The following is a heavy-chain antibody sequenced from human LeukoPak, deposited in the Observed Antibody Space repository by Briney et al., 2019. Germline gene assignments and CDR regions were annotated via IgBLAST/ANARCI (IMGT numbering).Heavy chain of an antibody. CDR1: GFTFSIYA. J-gene: IGHJ6*02. V-gene: IGHV3-23*01. D-gene: IGHD6-6*01. CDR2: IGDTT. Sequence: GGSLRLSCAASGFTFSIYAMSWVRQAPGKGLEWVSAIGDTTYYADSVEGRFTISRDNSKNTLYLQMNSLRAEDTAVYYCAKDLEQLVRADYYYGMDVWGQGTTVTVSS. CDR3: AKDLEQLVRADYYYGMDV.